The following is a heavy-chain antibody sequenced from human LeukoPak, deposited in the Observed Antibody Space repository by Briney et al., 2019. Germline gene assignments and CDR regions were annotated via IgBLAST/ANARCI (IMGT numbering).Heavy chain of an antibody. CDR2: IYYSGST. CDR3: ARAPGSSWYVDY. CDR1: GGSISSGGYY. Sequence: SETLSLTCTVSGGSISSGGYYWSWIRQHPGKGLEWIGYIYYSGSTYYNPSLKSLVTISVDTSKNQFSLKLSSVTAADTAVYYCARAPGSSWYVDYWGQGTLVTVSS. D-gene: IGHD6-13*01. J-gene: IGHJ4*02. V-gene: IGHV4-31*01.